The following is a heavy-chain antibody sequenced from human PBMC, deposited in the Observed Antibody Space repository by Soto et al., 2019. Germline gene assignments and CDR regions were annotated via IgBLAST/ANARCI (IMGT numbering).Heavy chain of an antibody. CDR3: ARDTYCSSTSCYAELNWFDP. J-gene: IGHJ5*02. Sequence: PGGSLRLSCAASGFTFSDYYMSWIRQAPGKGLERVSYISSSGSTIYYADSVKGRFTISRDNAKNSLYLQMNSLRAEDTAVYYCARDTYCSSTSCYAELNWFDPWGQGTLVTVSS. D-gene: IGHD2-2*01. V-gene: IGHV3-11*01. CDR2: ISSSGSTI. CDR1: GFTFSDYY.